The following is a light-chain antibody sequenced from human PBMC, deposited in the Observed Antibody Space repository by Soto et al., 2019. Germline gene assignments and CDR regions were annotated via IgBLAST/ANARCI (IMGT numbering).Light chain of an antibody. CDR3: CSYVPSDTLV. CDR1: SSDVGSYNL. CDR2: EVT. Sequence: QSVLTQPASVSGSPGQSITISCTGTSSDVGSYNLVSWYRQSPGRAPQLMIYEVTKRPSGVSSRFSGSKSGTTAFLTISGLQAEDEAEYFCCSYVPSDTLVFGGGTQLTVL. J-gene: IGLJ2*01. V-gene: IGLV2-23*02.